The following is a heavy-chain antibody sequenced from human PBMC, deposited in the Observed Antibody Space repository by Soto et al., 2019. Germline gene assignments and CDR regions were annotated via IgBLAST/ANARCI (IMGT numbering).Heavy chain of an antibody. J-gene: IGHJ4*02. CDR2: ISYDGSNK. CDR1: GFNFSSYA. V-gene: IGHV3-30-3*01. Sequence: PGGSLRLSCAVSGFNFSSYAMHWVRQAPGKGLEWVAVISYDGSNKYYADSVKGRFTISRDNSKNTLCLQMNSLRAEDTAVYYCARGAALGCWGQGTLVTVSS. D-gene: IGHD2-8*01. CDR3: ARGAALGC.